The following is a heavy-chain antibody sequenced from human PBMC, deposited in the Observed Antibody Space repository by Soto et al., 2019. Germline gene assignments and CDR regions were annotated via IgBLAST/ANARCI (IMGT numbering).Heavy chain of an antibody. V-gene: IGHV3-30-3*01. CDR3: AREGFSVMDV. D-gene: IGHD2-15*01. CDR1: AFTFRIYA. CDR2: ISYDGNNK. J-gene: IGHJ6*02. Sequence: PGGSLRLSCEASAFTFRIYAMHWVRQAPGKGLEWVAAISYDGNNKYYPDSVKGRFTISRDNSKNTVWLQMNSLRPEDTAVYFCAREGFSVMDVWGQGTTVTVSS.